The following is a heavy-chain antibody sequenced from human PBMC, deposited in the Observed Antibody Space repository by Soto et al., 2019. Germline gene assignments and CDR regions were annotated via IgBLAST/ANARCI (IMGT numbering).Heavy chain of an antibody. V-gene: IGHV5-51*01. D-gene: IGHD6-6*01. Sequence: GESLKISCKGSGYSFTSYWIGWVRQMPGKGLEWMGIIYPGDSDTRYSPSFQGQVTISADKSISTAYLQWSSLKASDTAMYYCARHCPAGDSSPSGGYYYYYGIDVWGQGTTVTVSS. CDR1: GYSFTSYW. CDR3: ARHCPAGDSSPSGGYYYYYGIDV. CDR2: IYPGDSDT. J-gene: IGHJ6*02.